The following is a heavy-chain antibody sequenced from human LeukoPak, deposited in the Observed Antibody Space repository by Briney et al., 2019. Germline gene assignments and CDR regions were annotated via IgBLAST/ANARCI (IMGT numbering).Heavy chain of an antibody. D-gene: IGHD1-26*01. J-gene: IGHJ6*02. Sequence: SGTLSLTCAVSGGSISSSNWWSWVRQPPGKGLEWIGEIYHSGSTNYNPSLKSRVTISVDKSKNQFSLKLSSVTAADTAVYYCARDRVGATPGYYYYGMDVWGQGTTVTVSS. CDR3: ARDRVGATPGYYYYGMDV. V-gene: IGHV4-4*02. CDR2: IYHSGST. CDR1: GGSISSSNW.